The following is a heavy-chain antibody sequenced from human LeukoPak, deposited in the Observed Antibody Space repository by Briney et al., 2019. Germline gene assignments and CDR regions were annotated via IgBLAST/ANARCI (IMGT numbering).Heavy chain of an antibody. D-gene: IGHD3-22*01. CDR3: ARDRGTYYDGSGTSFDY. V-gene: IGHV4-39*07. Sequence: SETLSLTCTVSGGSISSSRSYWGWIRQPPGKGLEWIGSIYYSGTTYYNPSLKSRITVSLDTSQNQFSLKLSSVTAADSAVYYCARDRGTYYDGSGTSFDYWGQGTLVTVSS. J-gene: IGHJ4*02. CDR1: GGSISSSRSY. CDR2: IYYSGTT.